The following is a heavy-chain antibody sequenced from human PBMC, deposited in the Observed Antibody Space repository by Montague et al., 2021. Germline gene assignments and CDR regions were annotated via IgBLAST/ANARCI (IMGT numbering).Heavy chain of an antibody. CDR2: VYKSWYP. CDR1: GYSISSYVYY. CDR3: ARDSPVVEPWVGAHKGAFHI. Sequence: SETLSLTCGVYGYSISSYVYYLTWISKPTGRGPAWLGCVYKSWYPNPIPLLRNRLTLSVDTSKNHISLTLTSVTAADTAVYFCARDSPVVEPWVGAHKGAFHIWGTGSIVSV. D-gene: IGHD3-10*01. V-gene: IGHV4-39*02. J-gene: IGHJ3*02.